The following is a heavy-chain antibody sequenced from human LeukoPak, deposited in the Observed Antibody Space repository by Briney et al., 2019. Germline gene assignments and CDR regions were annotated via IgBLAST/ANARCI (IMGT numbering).Heavy chain of an antibody. J-gene: IGHJ6*02. CDR2: INPNSGDT. Sequence: ASVKVSCKASGYTFTGHHMHWVRQAPGQGLEWMGRINPNSGDTNYAQKFQGRVTMTRDTSISTAYMELSSLRSEDTAVYYCARVYCSSTSCPLYYYYGMDVWGQGTTVTVSS. D-gene: IGHD2-2*01. CDR1: GYTFTGHH. CDR3: ARVYCSSTSCPLYYYYGMDV. V-gene: IGHV1-2*06.